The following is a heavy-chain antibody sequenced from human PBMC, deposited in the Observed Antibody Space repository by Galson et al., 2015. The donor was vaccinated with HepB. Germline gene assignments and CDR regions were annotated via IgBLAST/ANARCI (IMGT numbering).Heavy chain of an antibody. D-gene: IGHD4-17*01. CDR1: GYSFTSYW. Sequence: QSGAEVKKPGESLRISCKGSGYSFTSYWISWVRQMPGKGLEWMGRIDPSDSYTNYSPSFQGHVTISADKSISTAYLQWSSLKASGTAMYYCARHVTPKYGDYVHYDYWGQGTLVTVSS. CDR3: ARHVTPKYGDYVHYDY. J-gene: IGHJ4*02. V-gene: IGHV5-10-1*01. CDR2: IDPSDSYT.